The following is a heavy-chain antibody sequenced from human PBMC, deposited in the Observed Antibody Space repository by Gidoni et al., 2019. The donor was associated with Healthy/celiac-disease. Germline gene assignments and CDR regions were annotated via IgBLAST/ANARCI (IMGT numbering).Heavy chain of an antibody. CDR3: ARQETEPFYY. J-gene: IGHJ4*02. CDR1: AGSISSSSYY. V-gene: IGHV4-39*01. CDR2: IYYSGST. Sequence: QLQLQESGPGLVKPSATMSLTCTVSAGSISSSSYYWGWIRQPPGKGLEWIGSIYYSGSTYYNPSLKSRVTISVDTSKNQFSLKLSSVTAADTAVYYCARQETEPFYYWGQGTLVTVSS.